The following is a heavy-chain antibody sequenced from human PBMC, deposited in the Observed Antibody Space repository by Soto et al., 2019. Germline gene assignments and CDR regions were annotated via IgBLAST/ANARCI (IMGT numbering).Heavy chain of an antibody. D-gene: IGHD5-18*01. V-gene: IGHV3-30*18. Sequence: QVQLVESGGGVVQPGRSLRLSCAASGFTFSSYGMHWVRQAPGKGLEWVAVISYDGSNKYYADSVKGRFTISRDNSKNTLYLQMNSLRAEDTAVYYCAKDSALYGYNGDYYYDGMDVWGQGTTVTVSS. CDR3: AKDSALYGYNGDYYYDGMDV. CDR2: ISYDGSNK. J-gene: IGHJ6*02. CDR1: GFTFSSYG.